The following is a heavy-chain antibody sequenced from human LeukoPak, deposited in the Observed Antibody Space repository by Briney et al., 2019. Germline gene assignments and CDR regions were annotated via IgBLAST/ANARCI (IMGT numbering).Heavy chain of an antibody. J-gene: IGHJ4*02. V-gene: IGHV4-4*07. D-gene: IGHD6-19*01. CDR1: GGSISSYY. CDR3: ARDLGGQWLVFFDY. Sequence: SETLSLTCTVSGGSISSYYWSWIRQPAGKGLEWIGRIYTSGSTNYNPYLKSRVTMSVATSKNQFSLKLSSVTAADTAVYYCARDLGGQWLVFFDYWGQGTLVTVSS. CDR2: IYTSGST.